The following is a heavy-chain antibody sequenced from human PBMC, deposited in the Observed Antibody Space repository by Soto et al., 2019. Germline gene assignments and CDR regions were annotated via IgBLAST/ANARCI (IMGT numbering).Heavy chain of an antibody. CDR2: IYPGDSDT. J-gene: IGHJ6*02. Sequence: GESLKISCKGSGYSFTNYWIGWVRQMPGKGLEWMGIIYPGDSDTRYSPSFQGQVTISADKSISTAYLQWSSLKASDTAMYYCARHYDGRDNYDFWSGYYWARSGGDYGMDVWGQGTTVTVSS. CDR3: ARHYDGRDNYDFWSGYYWARSGGDYGMDV. CDR1: GYSFTNYW. V-gene: IGHV5-51*01. D-gene: IGHD3-3*01.